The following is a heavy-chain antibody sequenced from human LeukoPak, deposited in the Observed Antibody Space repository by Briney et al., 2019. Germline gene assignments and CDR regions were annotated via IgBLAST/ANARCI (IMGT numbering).Heavy chain of an antibody. CDR2: IYYSGST. CDR3: ARGRRCSSTSCYHWSDP. J-gene: IGHJ5*02. D-gene: IGHD2-2*01. V-gene: IGHV4-31*03. Sequence: PSETLSLTCTVSGGSISSGGYYWSWIRQHPGKGLEWIGYIYYSGSTYYNPSLKSRVTISVDTSKNQFSLKLSSVTAADTAVYYCARGRRCSSTSCYHWSDPWGQGTLVTVSS. CDR1: GGSISSGGYY.